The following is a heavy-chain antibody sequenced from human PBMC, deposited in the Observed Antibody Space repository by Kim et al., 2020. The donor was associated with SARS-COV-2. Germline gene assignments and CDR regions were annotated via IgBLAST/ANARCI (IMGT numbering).Heavy chain of an antibody. D-gene: IGHD5-18*01. V-gene: IGHV4-39*07. J-gene: IGHJ4*02. Sequence: NPSLKRRVTISVDTSKNQFSLKLSSVTAADTAMYYCARVMDGYSYGFFDYWGQGTLVTVSS. CDR3: ARVMDGYSYGFFDY.